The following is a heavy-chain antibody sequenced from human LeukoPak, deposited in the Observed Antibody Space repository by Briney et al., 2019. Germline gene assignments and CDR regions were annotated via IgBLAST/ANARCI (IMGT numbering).Heavy chain of an antibody. J-gene: IGHJ3*02. V-gene: IGHV4-30-2*01. Sequence: SETLSLTCAVSGGSISSGSYSWSWIRQPPGRGLEWIGYIYHSGSTYYNPSLKSRVTISVDRSKNQFSLKLTSVTAADTAVYYCARFPRITGTTSDGFDIWGQGTMVTVSS. D-gene: IGHD1-7*01. CDR2: IYHSGST. CDR1: GGSISSGSYS. CDR3: ARFPRITGTTSDGFDI.